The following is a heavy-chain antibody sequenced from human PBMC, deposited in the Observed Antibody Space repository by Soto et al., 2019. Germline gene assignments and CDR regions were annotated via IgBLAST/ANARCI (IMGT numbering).Heavy chain of an antibody. CDR3: ARAGLSYYDSSGYWYFDY. D-gene: IGHD3-22*01. J-gene: IGHJ4*02. CDR2: TYYRSKWYN. V-gene: IGHV6-1*01. CDR1: GDSVSSNSAA. Sequence: SQTLPLTCAISGDSVSSNSAAWNWIRQSPSRGLEWLGRTYYRSKWYNDYAVSVKSRITINPDTSKNQFSLQLNSVTPEDTAVYYCARAGLSYYDSSGYWYFDYWGQGTLVTVSS.